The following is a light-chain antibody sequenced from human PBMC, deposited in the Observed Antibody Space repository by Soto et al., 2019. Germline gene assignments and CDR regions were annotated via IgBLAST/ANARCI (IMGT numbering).Light chain of an antibody. CDR1: SSDVGSCSY. CDR2: EVS. CDR3: SSCTSSNTLYV. J-gene: IGLJ1*01. Sequence: QSALTQPASVSGSPGQSITISCTGTSSDVGSCSYVSWYQQHPGKAPKLIIYEVSYWPSGLSNCFSGSKSGNTASLTISGLQADDEADYYCSSCTSSNTLYVFGSGTKLTVL. V-gene: IGLV2-14*01.